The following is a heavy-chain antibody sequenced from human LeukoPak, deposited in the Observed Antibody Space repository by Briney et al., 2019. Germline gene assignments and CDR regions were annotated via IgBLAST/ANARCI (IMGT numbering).Heavy chain of an antibody. CDR3: ARSSSIAVGTDY. D-gene: IGHD6-19*01. CDR1: DYIFNNYG. Sequence: ASVKVSCKASDYIFNNYGFFRVRQAPGQGLEWMGWISAYNGNTNFAQKFQDRLSMSTDSSTSTAYMELTSLRSEDTAVYFCARSSSIAVGTDYWGQGTLVTVSS. J-gene: IGHJ4*02. CDR2: ISAYNGNT. V-gene: IGHV1-18*01.